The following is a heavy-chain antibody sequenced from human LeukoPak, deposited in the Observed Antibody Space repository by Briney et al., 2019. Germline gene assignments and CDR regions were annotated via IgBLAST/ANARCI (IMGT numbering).Heavy chain of an antibody. V-gene: IGHV4-30-4*08. J-gene: IGHJ4*02. D-gene: IGHD5-18*01. CDR3: ARRGWDTAMVPY. CDR1: GGSISSGDYY. CDR2: IYYSGST. Sequence: SETLSLTCTVSGGSISSGDYYWSWIRQPPGKGLEWIGYIYYSGSTYYNPSLKSRVTISVDTSKNQFSLKLSSVTAADTAVYYCARRGWDTAMVPYWGQGTLVTVSS.